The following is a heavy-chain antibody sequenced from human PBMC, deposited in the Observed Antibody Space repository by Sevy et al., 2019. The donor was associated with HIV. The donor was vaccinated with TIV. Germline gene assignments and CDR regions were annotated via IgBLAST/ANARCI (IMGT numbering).Heavy chain of an antibody. Sequence: ASVKVSCKASGYTFTSYYMHWVRQAPGQGLEWMGIINPRGGSTSYAQKFQGRVTMTRDTSTSTVYMELSSLRSEDTAVYYCARGGGGPYYYDSSGYFYWGQGTLVTVSS. CDR3: ARGGGGPYYYDSSGYFY. D-gene: IGHD3-22*01. V-gene: IGHV1-46*01. J-gene: IGHJ4*02. CDR2: INPRGGST. CDR1: GYTFTSYY.